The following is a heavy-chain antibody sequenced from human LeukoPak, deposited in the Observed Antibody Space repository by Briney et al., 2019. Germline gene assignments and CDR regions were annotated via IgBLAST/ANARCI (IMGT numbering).Heavy chain of an antibody. Sequence: PSETLSLTCAVSGYSISSGYYWGWIRQPPGKGLEWIGSINHSGSTYYNPSLKSRVTISIDTSKNPFSLNLSSVTAADTAVYYCSRGGNFAFWGQGTLVTVSS. CDR1: GYSISSGYY. V-gene: IGHV4-38-2*01. CDR2: INHSGST. J-gene: IGHJ4*02. CDR3: SRGGNFAF.